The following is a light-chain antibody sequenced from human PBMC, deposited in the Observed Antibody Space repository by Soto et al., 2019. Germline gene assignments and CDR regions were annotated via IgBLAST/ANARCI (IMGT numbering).Light chain of an antibody. CDR2: GAS. Sequence: EIGLTQSPGTLSLSPGERTTLSCRASQSVSSNFLDWYQQKPGQAPRLLTYGASSRATGIPDRFSGSGSGTDFTLTISRLEPEDFAVYYCQQYETSPRTFGQGTKVDTK. CDR1: QSVSSNF. CDR3: QQYETSPRT. V-gene: IGKV3-20*01. J-gene: IGKJ1*01.